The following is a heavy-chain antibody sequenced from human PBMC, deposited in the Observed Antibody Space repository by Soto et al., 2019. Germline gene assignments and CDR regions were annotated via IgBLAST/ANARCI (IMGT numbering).Heavy chain of an antibody. CDR3: ARDSVRYCRDGVCYQGYYYFAMDV. CDR2: IIPLFGTA. J-gene: IGHJ6*02. Sequence: QVQLVQSGAEVKKPGSSVKVSCKASGGTFSTYAIDWVRQAPGQGLEWMGGIIPLFGTAKYAQNFQGRIMITADESTNTAYMELRSLRSQDTAVYYCARDSVRYCRDGVCYQGYYYFAMDVWGQGTTVTVS. CDR1: GGTFSTYA. D-gene: IGHD2-8*01. V-gene: IGHV1-69*01.